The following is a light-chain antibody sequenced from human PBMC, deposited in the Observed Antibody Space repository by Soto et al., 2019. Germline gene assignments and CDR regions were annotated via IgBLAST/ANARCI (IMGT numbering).Light chain of an antibody. J-gene: IGLJ1*01. CDR3: SSYTSSNTYV. CDR1: SSDVGGYNS. Sequence: QSVLPQPASVSGSPGQSIAISCTGTSSDVGGYNSVSWYQQHPGKAPKLMIYNVSNRPSGVSDRFSGSKSGNTASLTISGLQAEDEADYYCSSYTSSNTYVFGTGTKVTV. V-gene: IGLV2-14*03. CDR2: NVS.